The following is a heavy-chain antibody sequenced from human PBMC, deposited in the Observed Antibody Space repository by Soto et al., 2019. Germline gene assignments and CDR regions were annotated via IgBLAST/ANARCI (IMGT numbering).Heavy chain of an antibody. V-gene: IGHV2-26*01. CDR1: GFSLTTGKMG. D-gene: IGHD4-17*01. CDR2: IFSDNER. J-gene: IGHJ6*02. CDR3: ARMNVDSYQFYYAMDV. Sequence: QVTLKESGPALVKPTETLTLTCTVSGFSLTTGKMGVSWICQPPGKALEWLAHIFSDNERSYSTSLQGRITISKDTSGSQVVLSMTNVDPVDTATYYCARMNVDSYQFYYAMDVWGQGTTVTVSS.